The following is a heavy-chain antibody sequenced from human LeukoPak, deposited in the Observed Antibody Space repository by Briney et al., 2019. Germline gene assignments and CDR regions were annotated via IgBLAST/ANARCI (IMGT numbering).Heavy chain of an antibody. CDR2: IYYSGST. J-gene: IGHJ5*02. Sequence: PSETLSLTCTVSGGSISSSSYYWGWIRQPPGTGLEWIGSIYYSGSTYYNPSLKSRVTISVDTSKNQFSLKLSSVTAADTAVYYCARQFSVAGISWFDPWGQGTLVTVSS. CDR1: GGSISSSSYY. V-gene: IGHV4-39*01. D-gene: IGHD6-19*01. CDR3: ARQFSVAGISWFDP.